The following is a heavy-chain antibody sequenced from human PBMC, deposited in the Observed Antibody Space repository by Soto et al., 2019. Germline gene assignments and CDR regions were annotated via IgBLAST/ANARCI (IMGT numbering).Heavy chain of an antibody. Sequence: EVQLLESGGGLVQPGGSLRLSCAASGFTFSSYAMSWVRQAPGKRLEWVSAISGSGGSTYYADSVKGRFTISRDNSKNTLYLQLNSLRAEDTAVYYCAKYRAAGRRTTFDYWGQGTLVTVSS. CDR1: GFTFSSYA. CDR3: AKYRAAGRRTTFDY. CDR2: ISGSGGST. V-gene: IGHV3-23*01. D-gene: IGHD6-13*01. J-gene: IGHJ4*02.